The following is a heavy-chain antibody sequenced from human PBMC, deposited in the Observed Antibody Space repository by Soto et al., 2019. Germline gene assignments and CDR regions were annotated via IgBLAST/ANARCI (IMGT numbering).Heavy chain of an antibody. CDR3: ARMMVRGEDWFDP. Sequence: PSETLSLTCAVSGGSISSSNWWSWVRQPPGKGLEWVGEIYHSGSTNYNPSLKSRVTISVDKSKNQFSLKLSSVTAADTAVYYCARMMVRGEDWFDPWGQGTLVTVSS. D-gene: IGHD3-10*01. J-gene: IGHJ5*02. V-gene: IGHV4-4*02. CDR2: IYHSGST. CDR1: GGSISSSNW.